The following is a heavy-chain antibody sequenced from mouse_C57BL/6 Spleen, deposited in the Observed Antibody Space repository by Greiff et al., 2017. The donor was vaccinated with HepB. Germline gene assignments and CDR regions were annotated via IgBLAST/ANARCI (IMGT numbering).Heavy chain of an antibody. D-gene: IGHD1-1*01. J-gene: IGHJ3*01. CDR2: ISDGGSYT. CDR3: ARDSTYGSSYGFAY. V-gene: IGHV5-4*01. CDR1: GFTFSSYA. Sequence: EVQGVESGGGLVKPGGSLKLSCAASGFTFSSYAMSWVRQTPEKRLEWVATISDGGSYTYYPDNVKGRFTISRDNAKNNLYLQMSHLKSEDTAMYYCARDSTYGSSYGFAYWGQGTLVTVSA.